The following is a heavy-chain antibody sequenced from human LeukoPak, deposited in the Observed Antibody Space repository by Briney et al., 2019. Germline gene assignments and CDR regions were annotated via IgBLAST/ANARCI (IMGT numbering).Heavy chain of an antibody. CDR2: IYNSGSP. J-gene: IGHJ5*01. D-gene: IGHD5-18*01. Sequence: SEALSLTCTVSDGSISSYYWSWIRQPPGKGQEWIGCIYNSGSPYYNPSLKSRVTISVDTSKNQFSLKLISVTAADTAVYYCATLYSFGYDSWGQGTLVTVSS. CDR3: ATLYSFGYDS. CDR1: DGSISSYY. V-gene: IGHV4-59*01.